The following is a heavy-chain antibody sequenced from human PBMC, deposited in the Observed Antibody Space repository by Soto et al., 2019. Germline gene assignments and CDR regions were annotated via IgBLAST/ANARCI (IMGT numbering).Heavy chain of an antibody. CDR3: TRGACWSFDI. Sequence: SETLSLTCAVSGDSFNDYWWKWVRQPPGKGLEFIGEIHPGGASNYNPSLKSRVTLSVDKSKSQFSLKLTSVTAADTAVYYCTRGACWSFDIWGQGTMVTVSS. J-gene: IGHJ3*02. CDR2: IHPGGAS. CDR1: GDSFNDYW. V-gene: IGHV4-34*01.